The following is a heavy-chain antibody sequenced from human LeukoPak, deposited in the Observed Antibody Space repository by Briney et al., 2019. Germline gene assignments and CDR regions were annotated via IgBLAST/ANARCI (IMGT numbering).Heavy chain of an antibody. CDR2: IDWDGDK. CDR3: ARTTYYSESGGYTPGYFDY. CDR1: GFSLTTTGMC. Sequence: SGPALVKPKQTLTLTCTFSGFSLTTTGMCVSWIRQPPGKALEWLARIDWDGDKYYSTSLKTNLTISKGTSKNQVVLIMTNVDPVDTATYYCARTTYYSESGGYTPGYFDYWGQGARVTVSS. D-gene: IGHD3-22*01. J-gene: IGHJ4*02. V-gene: IGHV2-70*11.